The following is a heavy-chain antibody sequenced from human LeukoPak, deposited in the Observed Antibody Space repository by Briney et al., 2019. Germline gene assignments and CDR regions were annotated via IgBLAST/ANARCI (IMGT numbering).Heavy chain of an antibody. CDR2: LKEDGSQK. V-gene: IGHV3-7*02. CDR1: GFTFSSYW. CDR3: TRMYRNGFDY. Sequence: RVSRRLSCAASGFTFSSYWMSWVRQAPGRGLEWVASLKEDGSQKYYVDSVKGRFTISRDNAKNSLYLQMNNLRAEDTAVYFCTRMYRNGFDYWGQGTLVTVSS. D-gene: IGHD1-1*01. J-gene: IGHJ4*02.